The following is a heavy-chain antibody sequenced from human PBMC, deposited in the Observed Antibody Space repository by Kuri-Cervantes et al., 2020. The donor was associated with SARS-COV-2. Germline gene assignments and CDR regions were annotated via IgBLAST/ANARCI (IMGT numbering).Heavy chain of an antibody. CDR2: IRYDGSNK. J-gene: IGHJ4*02. CDR3: ARCIVEASSYFDV. V-gene: IGHV3-30*02. Sequence: GESLKISCAASGFTFSSYGMHWVRQAPGKGLEWVAFIRYDGSNKYYADSVKGRFTISRDNSKNTLYLQMNSLRAVDTAVYYCARCIVEASSYFDVWGQGVLVTVSS. CDR1: GFTFSSYG. D-gene: IGHD1-26*01.